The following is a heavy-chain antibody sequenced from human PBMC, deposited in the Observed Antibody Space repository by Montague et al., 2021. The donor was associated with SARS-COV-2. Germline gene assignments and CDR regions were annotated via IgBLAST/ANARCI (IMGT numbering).Heavy chain of an antibody. Sequence: SLRLSCAASGFTSGDYQLNWVRQAPGKGLQWVANINQDEIEKTYVDSVKGRFTISRDNAKNSLILQMNSLKDEDTAVYYCARSPRGSETGAFDHWGQGTLVTVSS. CDR3: ARSPRGSETGAFDH. CDR1: GFTSGDYQ. J-gene: IGHJ4*02. V-gene: IGHV3-7*01. D-gene: IGHD3-9*01. CDR2: INQDEIEK.